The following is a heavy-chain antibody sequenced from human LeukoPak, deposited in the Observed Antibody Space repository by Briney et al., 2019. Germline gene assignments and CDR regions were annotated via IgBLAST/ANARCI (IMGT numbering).Heavy chain of an antibody. CDR3: ARDNGDGYPEFQH. V-gene: IGHV4-30-4*07. Sequence: PSETLSLTCAVSGGSISSGGYSWSWIRQPPGKGLEWIGYIYYSGSTYYNPSLKSRVTISVDTSKNQFSLKLSSVTAADTAVYYCARDNGDGYPEFQHWGQGTLVTISS. CDR1: GGSISSGGYS. CDR2: IYYSGST. D-gene: IGHD5-24*01. J-gene: IGHJ1*01.